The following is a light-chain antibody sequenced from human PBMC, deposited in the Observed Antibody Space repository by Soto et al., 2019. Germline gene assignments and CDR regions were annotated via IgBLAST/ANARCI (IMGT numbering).Light chain of an antibody. J-gene: IGKJ1*01. V-gene: IGKV1-27*01. CDR3: QKYNSVPPT. CDR2: SAS. Sequence: DIPMTQSPSSLSASVGDSVTITCRTSQDINYYLAWYQQKPGKAPNLLIYSASTLQSGVPSRFSGSGSGTEFTLTISGLQPEDIATYYCQKYNSVPPTFGQGTKVEIK. CDR1: QDINYY.